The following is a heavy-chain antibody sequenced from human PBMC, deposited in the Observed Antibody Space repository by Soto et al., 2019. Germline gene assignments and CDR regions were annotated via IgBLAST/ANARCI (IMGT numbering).Heavy chain of an antibody. CDR3: AKGVPGIAVAGTGYFQH. V-gene: IGHV3-23*01. CDR2: ISGSGDST. Sequence: GGSLRLSCAASGFTFSSYAMSWVRQAPGKGLERISGISGSGDSTYYADTVKGRFTNSRDNSKNTLYLQMNSLRAVDTSVYYFAKGVPGIAVAGTGYFQHWGQGTLVTVSA. J-gene: IGHJ1*01. CDR1: GFTFSSYA. D-gene: IGHD6-19*01.